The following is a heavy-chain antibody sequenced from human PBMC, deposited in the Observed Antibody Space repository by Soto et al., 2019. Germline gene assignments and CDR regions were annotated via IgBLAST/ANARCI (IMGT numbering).Heavy chain of an antibody. CDR1: GFTLSSYA. Sequence: GGSLRLSCAASGFTLSSYAMSWVRQAPGKGLEWVSGISGSGGSTNYADSVKGRFTISRDNSKNTLYLQMNSLRAEDTAVYYCAKAVFGVWFGELLSFDYWGHGILVTVS. V-gene: IGHV3-23*01. J-gene: IGHJ4*01. CDR3: AKAVFGVWFGELLSFDY. CDR2: ISGSGGST. D-gene: IGHD3-10*01.